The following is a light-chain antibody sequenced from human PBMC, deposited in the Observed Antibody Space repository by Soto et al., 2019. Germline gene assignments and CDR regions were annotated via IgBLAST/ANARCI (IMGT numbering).Light chain of an antibody. J-gene: IGKJ1*01. Sequence: IDLTQAVYAKSAAVGGRLIIKNRASQSISSWLAWYQQKPGKAPKLLIYKASSLESGVPSRFSGSGSGTEITLTISSLQPDDFAAYYCQQYNGYSSFAQGTKVDI. CDR3: QQYNGYSS. CDR2: KAS. CDR1: QSISSW. V-gene: IGKV1-5*03.